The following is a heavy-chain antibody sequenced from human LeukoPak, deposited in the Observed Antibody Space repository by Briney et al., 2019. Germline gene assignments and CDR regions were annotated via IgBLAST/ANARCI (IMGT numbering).Heavy chain of an antibody. Sequence: PSETLSLTCTVSGDSIRNNNYYWGWLRQPPGKGLEWIGSIFYSGSTYYNPSLKSRVTISVDTSKNQFSLKLSSVTAADTAVYYCARWLWFGEIKYYFDYWGQGTLVTVSS. V-gene: IGHV4-39*01. CDR2: IFYSGST. CDR3: ARWLWFGEIKYYFDY. CDR1: GDSIRNNNYY. J-gene: IGHJ4*02. D-gene: IGHD3-10*01.